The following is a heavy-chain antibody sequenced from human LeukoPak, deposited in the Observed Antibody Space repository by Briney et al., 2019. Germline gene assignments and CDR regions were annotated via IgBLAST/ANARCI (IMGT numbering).Heavy chain of an antibody. CDR2: IYTSGST. CDR3: ARVGDVDTAIFDY. CDR1: GDSISSGSYY. Sequence: PSETLSLTCTVSGDSISSGSYYWSWIRQPAGKGLEWIGRIYTSGSTNYNPSLKSRVTISVDTSKNQFSLKLSSVTAADTAVYYCARVGDVDTAIFDYWGQGTLVTVSS. V-gene: IGHV4-61*02. J-gene: IGHJ4*02. D-gene: IGHD5-18*01.